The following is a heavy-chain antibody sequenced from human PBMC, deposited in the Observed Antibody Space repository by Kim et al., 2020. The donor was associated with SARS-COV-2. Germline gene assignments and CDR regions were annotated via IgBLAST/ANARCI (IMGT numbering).Heavy chain of an antibody. Sequence: SETLSLTCTVSGGSISSYYWSWIRQPPGKGLEWIGYIYYSGSTNYNPSLKSRVTISVDTSKNQFSLKLSSVTAADTAVYYCARRGLTTVTEGPNYWYFDLWGRGTLVTVSS. CDR3: ARRGLTTVTEGPNYWYFDL. V-gene: IGHV4-59*08. CDR1: GGSISSYY. CDR2: IYYSGST. D-gene: IGHD4-17*01. J-gene: IGHJ2*01.